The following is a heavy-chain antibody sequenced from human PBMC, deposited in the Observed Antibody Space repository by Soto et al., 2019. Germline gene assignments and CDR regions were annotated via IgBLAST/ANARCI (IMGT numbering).Heavy chain of an antibody. D-gene: IGHD3-3*01. V-gene: IGHV3-30-3*01. J-gene: IGHJ6*02. CDR1: GFTFSSYA. Sequence: QPGGSLRLSCAASGFTFSSYAMHWVRQAPGKGLEWVAVISYDGSNKYYADSVKGRFTISRDNSKNTLYLQMNSLRAEDTAVYYCARGFRPYDFWSALYYGMDVWGQGTTVTVSS. CDR2: ISYDGSNK. CDR3: ARGFRPYDFWSALYYGMDV.